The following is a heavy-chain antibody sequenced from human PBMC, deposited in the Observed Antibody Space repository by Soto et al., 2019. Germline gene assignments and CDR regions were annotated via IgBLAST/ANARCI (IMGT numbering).Heavy chain of an antibody. CDR3: ARDDAVENWFDP. V-gene: IGHV1-18*01. J-gene: IGHJ5*02. CDR2: ISAYNGNT. Sequence: ASVKVSCNSSGYTFTSYGIIWVRQAPGQGLEWMGWISAYNGNTNYAQKLQGRVTMTTDTSTSTAYMELRSLRSDDTAVYYCARDDAVENWFDPWGQGTLVTVS. CDR1: GYTFTSYG.